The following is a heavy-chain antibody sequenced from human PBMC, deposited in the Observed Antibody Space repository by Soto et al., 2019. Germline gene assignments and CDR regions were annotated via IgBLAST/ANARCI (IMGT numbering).Heavy chain of an antibody. CDR3: ARLYYDYV. CDR2: ISYDSDTI. J-gene: IGHJ6*02. CDR1: GFTFGTYS. V-gene: IGHV3-48*02. D-gene: IGHD3-3*01. Sequence: LRLSCAGSGFTFGTYSMSWVRQAAGKVLEWIAYISYDSDTIQYADSVKGRFTISRDNAKNSLYLQMNSLRNEDTAVYYCARLYYDYVWGQGTTVTVSS.